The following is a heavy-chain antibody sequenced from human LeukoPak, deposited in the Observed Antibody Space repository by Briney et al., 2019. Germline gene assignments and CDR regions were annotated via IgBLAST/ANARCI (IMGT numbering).Heavy chain of an antibody. Sequence: ASEKVSCKASGYTFTSYGISWVRQAPGQGLEWMGWISAYNGNTNYAQKLQGRVTMTTDTSTSTAYMELRSLRSDDTAVYYCARGVFTMVRGALSYYFDYWGQGTLVTVSS. J-gene: IGHJ4*02. V-gene: IGHV1-18*01. CDR3: ARGVFTMVRGALSYYFDY. D-gene: IGHD3-10*01. CDR1: GYTFTSYG. CDR2: ISAYNGNT.